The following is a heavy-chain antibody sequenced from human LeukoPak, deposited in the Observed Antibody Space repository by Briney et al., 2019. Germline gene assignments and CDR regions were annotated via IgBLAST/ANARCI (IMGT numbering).Heavy chain of an antibody. Sequence: PGGSLRLSCAASGFVFRNYFMSWVRQAPGKGLEWVASIKNDGSEKYYMDSVRGRYTISRDNTKNSLYLQMSSLRAEDTAVYYCATDRGWRTSGYYLYYFEYWGQGTLVTFSS. CDR3: ATDRGWRTSGYYLYYFEY. CDR1: GFVFRNYF. D-gene: IGHD3-3*01. V-gene: IGHV3-7*01. J-gene: IGHJ4*02. CDR2: IKNDGSEK.